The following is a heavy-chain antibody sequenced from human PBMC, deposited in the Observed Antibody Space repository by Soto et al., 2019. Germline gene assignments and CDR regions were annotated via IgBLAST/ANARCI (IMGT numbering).Heavy chain of an antibody. CDR1: GFTFSSYE. J-gene: IGHJ4*02. D-gene: IGHD4-17*01. CDR3: ARDDYGGRGFDY. V-gene: IGHV3-48*03. CDR2: ISSTGSTI. Sequence: PGGSLRLSCAASGFTFSSYEMNWVSQAPGKGLEWVSYISSTGSTIYYADSVKGRFTISRDNAKNSLYLQMNSLRAEDTAVYYCARDDYGGRGFDYWGQGTLVTVSS.